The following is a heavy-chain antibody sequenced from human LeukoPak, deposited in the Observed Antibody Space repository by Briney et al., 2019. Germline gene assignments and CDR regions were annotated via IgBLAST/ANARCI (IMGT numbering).Heavy chain of an antibody. CDR1: GYTFTSYD. Sequence: GASVKVSCKASGYTFTSYDINWVRQATGQGLEWMGWMNPNSGNTGYAQKFQGRVTMTRNTSISTAYMELSSLRSEDTAVYYCARAHTDYHILTGYYEFDYWGQGTLVTVSS. V-gene: IGHV1-8*01. J-gene: IGHJ4*02. D-gene: IGHD3-9*01. CDR3: ARAHTDYHILTGYYEFDY. CDR2: MNPNSGNT.